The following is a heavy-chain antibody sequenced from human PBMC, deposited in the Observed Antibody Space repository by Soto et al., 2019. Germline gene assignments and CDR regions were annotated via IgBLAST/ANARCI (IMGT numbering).Heavy chain of an antibody. CDR3: ARLGYYYGMDA. D-gene: IGHD3-10*01. Sequence: SETLSLTCTVSGGSIGSYYWTWIRQPPGKGLEWIGYVYYSGSTNYNPSLKSRVTISVDTSKNQFSLKLSSVTAADTAVYYCARLGYYYGMDAWGQGTTVTVSS. V-gene: IGHV4-59*08. CDR1: GGSIGSYY. J-gene: IGHJ6*02. CDR2: VYYSGST.